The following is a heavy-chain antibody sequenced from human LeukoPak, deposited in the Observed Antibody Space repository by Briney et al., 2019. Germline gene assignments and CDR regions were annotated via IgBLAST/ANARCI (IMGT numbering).Heavy chain of an antibody. J-gene: IGHJ4*02. D-gene: IGHD2-2*01. Sequence: GGSLRLSCVASGFTFSSHHMNWVRQTPGKGLESVATIKPDGSEKYYVDSVKGRFTISRDNAKSTLYLQMNSLRAEDTGVYFCARMSSYCDYWGQGTLVTVSS. V-gene: IGHV3-7*01. CDR3: ARMSSYCDY. CDR2: IKPDGSEK. CDR1: GFTFSSHH.